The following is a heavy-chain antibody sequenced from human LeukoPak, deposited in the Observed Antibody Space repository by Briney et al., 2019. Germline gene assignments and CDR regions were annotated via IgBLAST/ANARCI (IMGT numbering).Heavy chain of an antibody. CDR3: ARDRDNYDHDY. CDR1: GFTFSSYS. Sequence: PGGSLRLSCAASGFTFSSYSMNWVRQAPGKGLEWVSGVNWNGGSTGYADSVKGRFTISRDNAKNSLYLQMNSLRAEDTALYHCARDRDNYDHDYWGQGTLVTVSS. J-gene: IGHJ4*02. V-gene: IGHV3-20*01. D-gene: IGHD3-22*01. CDR2: VNWNGGST.